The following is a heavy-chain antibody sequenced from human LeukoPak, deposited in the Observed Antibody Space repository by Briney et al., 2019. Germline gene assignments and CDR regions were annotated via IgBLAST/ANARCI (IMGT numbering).Heavy chain of an antibody. V-gene: IGHV1-18*01. Sequence: GASVKVSCKASGYTFTNYGVSWVRQAPGQGLKWMGWISGYNVYTNYLQKVQFRVTMTTDRCTSTAYMELRSLTSDDTAVYYCARDLAWGYVEQRLGWLDPWGQGAMVTVSS. J-gene: IGHJ5*02. CDR1: GYTFTNYG. D-gene: IGHD1/OR15-1a*01. CDR3: ARDLAWGYVEQRLGWLDP. CDR2: ISGYNVYT.